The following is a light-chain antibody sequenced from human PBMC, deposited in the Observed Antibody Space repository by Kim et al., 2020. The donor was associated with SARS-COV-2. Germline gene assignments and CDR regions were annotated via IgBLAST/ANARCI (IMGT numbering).Light chain of an antibody. CDR2: GAS. CDR3: QQYNRWPWT. V-gene: IGKV3-15*01. J-gene: IGKJ1*01. CDR1: QSVSSN. Sequence: EIVMTQSPATLSVSPGERATLSCRSSQSVSSNLAWYQQKPGQAPRLLLYGASTRATGIPGRFSGSGSGTEFTDTITSLQSEDLAIYYCQQYNRWPWTFGQGTKVDIK.